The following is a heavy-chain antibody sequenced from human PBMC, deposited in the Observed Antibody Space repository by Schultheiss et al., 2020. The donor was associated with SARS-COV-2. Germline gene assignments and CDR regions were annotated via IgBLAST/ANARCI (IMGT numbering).Heavy chain of an antibody. D-gene: IGHD4-17*01. Sequence: GGSLRLSCAASGFTFSSYGMHWVRQAPGKGLEWVAVIWYDGSNKYYADSVKGRFTISRDNSKNTLYLQMNSLRAEDTAVYYCARAQPHDYGDYEDYYYGMDVWGQGTTVTVSS. CDR2: IWYDGSNK. J-gene: IGHJ6*02. CDR3: ARAQPHDYGDYEDYYYGMDV. V-gene: IGHV3-33*01. CDR1: GFTFSSYG.